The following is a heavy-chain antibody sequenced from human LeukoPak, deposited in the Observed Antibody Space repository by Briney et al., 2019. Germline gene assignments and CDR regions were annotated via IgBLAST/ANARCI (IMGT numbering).Heavy chain of an antibody. CDR2: INPSGGST. Sequence: SVKVSCKASGYTFTSYYMHWVRQAPGQGLEWVGIINPSGGSTSYAQKFQGRVTMTRDTSTSTVYMELSSLRSEDTAVYYCARVGGIAAGGQHGMDVWGQGTTVTVSS. D-gene: IGHD6-13*01. CDR3: ARVGGIAAGGQHGMDV. V-gene: IGHV1-46*01. CDR1: GYTFTSYY. J-gene: IGHJ6*02.